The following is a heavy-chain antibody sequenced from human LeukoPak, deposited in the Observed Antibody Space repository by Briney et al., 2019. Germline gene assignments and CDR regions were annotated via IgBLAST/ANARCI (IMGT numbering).Heavy chain of an antibody. J-gene: IGHJ4*02. D-gene: IGHD1-26*01. V-gene: IGHV3-53*01. Sequence: GGSLRLSCAASGFTVSSNYMSWVRQAPGKGLEWVSVIYSGGSTYYADSVKGRFTISRDNSKNTLYLQMNSLRAEDTAVYYCARAGFASGSYYRYFDYWGQGTLVTVSS. CDR3: ARAGFASGSYYRYFDY. CDR2: IYSGGST. CDR1: GFTVSSNY.